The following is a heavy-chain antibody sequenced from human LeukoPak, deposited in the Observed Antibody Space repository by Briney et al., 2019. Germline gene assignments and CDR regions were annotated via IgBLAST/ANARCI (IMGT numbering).Heavy chain of an antibody. CDR1: GFTFSSYG. CDR2: ISYDGSNK. Sequence: PGGSLRLSCAASGFTFSSYGMHWVRQAPGKGLEWVAVISYDGSNKYYAHSVKGRFTISRDNSKNTLYLQMNSLRAEDTAVYYCAKDRDSGSSWPYFDYWGQGTLVTVSS. D-gene: IGHD6-13*01. CDR3: AKDRDSGSSWPYFDY. V-gene: IGHV3-30*18. J-gene: IGHJ4*02.